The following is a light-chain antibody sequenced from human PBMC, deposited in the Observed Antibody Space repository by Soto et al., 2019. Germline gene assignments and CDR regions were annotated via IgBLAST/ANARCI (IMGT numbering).Light chain of an antibody. J-gene: IGLJ1*01. Sequence: QSALTQPRSVSGSPGQSVTISCTGTSSDVGGYNYVSWYQQHPGKAPKLMIYDVSKRPSGVPDRFSGYKSVNTASLTISGLQAEDEADYYCCSYAGSYYVFGTGTKVTVL. CDR1: SSDVGGYNY. CDR2: DVS. V-gene: IGLV2-11*01. CDR3: CSYAGSYYV.